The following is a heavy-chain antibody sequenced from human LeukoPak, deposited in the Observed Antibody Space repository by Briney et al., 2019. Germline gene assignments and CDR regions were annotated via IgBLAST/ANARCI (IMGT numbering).Heavy chain of an antibody. CDR2: IWYDGSNK. CDR1: GVTFSSYG. J-gene: IGHJ6*02. V-gene: IGHV3-33*06. Sequence: PGRSLRLSCAASGVTFSSYGRHWVRQAPGKGLEWVALIWYDGSNKFYADSVKGRLTISRDNSKNTLYLQMNSLRAEDTAVYYCAKEGGPTMDYAVDVWGQGTTVTVSS. CDR3: AKEGGPTMDYAVDV. D-gene: IGHD3-10*01.